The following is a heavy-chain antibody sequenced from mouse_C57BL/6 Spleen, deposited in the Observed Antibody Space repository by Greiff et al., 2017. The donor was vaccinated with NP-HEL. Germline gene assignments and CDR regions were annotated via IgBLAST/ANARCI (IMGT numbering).Heavy chain of an antibody. CDR3: ARFNWDVEYYWYFDV. J-gene: IGHJ1*03. Sequence: EVQLQQSGPELVKPGASVKISCKASGYTFTDYYMNWVKQSHGKSLEWIGDINPNNGGTSYNQKFKGKATLTVDKSSSTAYMELRSLTSEDSAVYYCARFNWDVEYYWYFDVWGTGTTVTVSS. CDR2: INPNNGGT. CDR1: GYTFTDYY. D-gene: IGHD4-1*01. V-gene: IGHV1-26*01.